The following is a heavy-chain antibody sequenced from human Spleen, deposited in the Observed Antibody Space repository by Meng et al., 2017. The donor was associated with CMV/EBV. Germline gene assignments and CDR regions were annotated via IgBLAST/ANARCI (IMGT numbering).Heavy chain of an antibody. CDR1: GGSISSSYY. D-gene: IGHD2-2*01. V-gene: IGHV4-39*07. CDR3: ARATEYQLLRTTRRNWFDP. CDR2: IYYSGST. J-gene: IGHJ5*02. Sequence: QRRRQGSGPGLVKPSETLSLTCTVSGGSISSSYYWGWIRQPPGKGLEWIGSIYYSGSTYYNPSLKSRVTISVDTSKNQFSLKLSSVTAADTAVYYCARATEYQLLRTTRRNWFDPWGQGTLVTVSS.